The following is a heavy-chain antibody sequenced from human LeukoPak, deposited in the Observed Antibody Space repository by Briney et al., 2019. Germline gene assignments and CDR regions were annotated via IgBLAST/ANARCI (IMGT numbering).Heavy chain of an antibody. Sequence: KASETLSLTCTVSGGSISSGSYYWSWIRQPAGKGLEWIGRIYTSGSTNYNPSLKSRVTISVDTSKNQFSLELSSVTAADTAVYYCAREFYSSGWETYYFDYWGQGTLVTVSS. CDR1: GGSISSGSYY. CDR2: IYTSGST. J-gene: IGHJ4*02. D-gene: IGHD6-19*01. CDR3: AREFYSSGWETYYFDY. V-gene: IGHV4-61*02.